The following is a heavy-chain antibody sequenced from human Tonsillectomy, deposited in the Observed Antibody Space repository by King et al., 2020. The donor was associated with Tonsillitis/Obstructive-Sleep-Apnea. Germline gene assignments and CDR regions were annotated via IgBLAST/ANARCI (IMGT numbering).Heavy chain of an antibody. CDR2: IYSGGST. CDR1: GFTVSSNY. Sequence: VQLVESGGGLIQPGGSLRLSCAASGFTVSSNYMSWVRQAPGKGLEWVSVIYSGGSTYYADSVKGRFTISRDNSKNTLYLQMNSLIAEDTAVYYCARAYSSSGTGHYYYYYMDVWGKGTTVTVSS. CDR3: ARAYSSSGTGHYYYYYMDV. V-gene: IGHV3-53*01. J-gene: IGHJ6*03. D-gene: IGHD6-13*01.